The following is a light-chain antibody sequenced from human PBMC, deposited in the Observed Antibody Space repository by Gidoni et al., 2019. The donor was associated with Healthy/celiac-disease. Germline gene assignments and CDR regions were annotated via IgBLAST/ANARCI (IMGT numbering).Light chain of an antibody. CDR3: GTWDSSLSAWV. V-gene: IGLV1-51*01. CDR1: SSNIGNNY. Sequence: SVLIQPPSVSAAPGQKVTIPCSGSSSNIGNNYVSWYQQLPGTAPKLPIYDNNKRPSGIPDRFSGSKSGTSATLGITGLQTGDEADYYCGTWDSSLSAWVFGGGTKLTVL. J-gene: IGLJ2*01. CDR2: DNN.